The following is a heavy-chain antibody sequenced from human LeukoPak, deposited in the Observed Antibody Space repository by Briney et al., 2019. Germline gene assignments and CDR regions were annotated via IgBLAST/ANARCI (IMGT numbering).Heavy chain of an antibody. CDR1: GGTFSSYA. J-gene: IGHJ5*02. CDR3: ARATHCTNGVCYEWFDP. D-gene: IGHD2-8*01. Sequence: AASVKVSCKASGGTFSSYAISWVRQAPGQGLEWMGWISAYNGNTNYAQKLQGRVTMTTDTSTSTAYMELRSLRSDDTAVYYCARATHCTNGVCYEWFDPWGQGTLVTVSS. CDR2: ISAYNGNT. V-gene: IGHV1-18*01.